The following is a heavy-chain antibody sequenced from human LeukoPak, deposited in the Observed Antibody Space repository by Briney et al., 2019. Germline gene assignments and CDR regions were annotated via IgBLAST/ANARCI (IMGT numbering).Heavy chain of an antibody. CDR2: IYYSGST. CDR1: GGSISSSSYY. D-gene: IGHD4-23*01. Sequence: SETLSLTCTVSGGSISSSSYYWGWIRQPPGQGLEWIGSIYYSGSTYYNPSLKSRVTIPVDTSKNQFSLKLSSVTAADTAVYYCARRGGNSVRAHFDYWGQGTLVTVSS. J-gene: IGHJ4*02. CDR3: ARRGGNSVRAHFDY. V-gene: IGHV4-39*01.